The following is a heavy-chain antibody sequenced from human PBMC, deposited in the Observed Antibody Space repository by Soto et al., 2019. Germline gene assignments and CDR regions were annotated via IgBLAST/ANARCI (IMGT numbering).Heavy chain of an antibody. V-gene: IGHV4-59*01. CDR1: GGPITGYY. D-gene: IGHD3-22*01. J-gene: IGHJ5*02. Sequence: PSETLSLTCSVSGGPITGYYWSWIRQPPGEGLERIGYIYYSGSTTYNPSLKSRVTMSVDTSKNQFSLKLRSVTAADTAVYYCARDHSSGYYLNWFDPWGQGILVTVSS. CDR3: ARDHSSGYYLNWFDP. CDR2: IYYSGST.